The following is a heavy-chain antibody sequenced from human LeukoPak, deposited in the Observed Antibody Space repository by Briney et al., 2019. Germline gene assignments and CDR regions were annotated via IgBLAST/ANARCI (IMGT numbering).Heavy chain of an antibody. CDR2: IYPGDSDT. CDR3: ARHGRIQLWLRRSDYYYGMDV. CDR1: GYSFTSYC. Sequence: GESLKISCKGSGYSFTSYCIGWVRQMPGKGLEWMGIIYPGDSDTRYSPSFQGQVTISADKSISTAYLQWSSLKASDTAMYYCARHGRIQLWLRRSDYYYGMDVWGQGTTVTVSS. J-gene: IGHJ6*02. D-gene: IGHD5-18*01. V-gene: IGHV5-51*01.